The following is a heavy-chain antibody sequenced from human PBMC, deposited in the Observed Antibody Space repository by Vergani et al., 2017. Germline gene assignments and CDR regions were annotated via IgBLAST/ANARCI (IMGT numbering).Heavy chain of an antibody. J-gene: IGHJ2*01. CDR2: IYYSGST. CDR3: ARVGEWELLGYFDL. Sequence: QLQLQESGPGLVKPSETLSLTCTVSGGSISSSSYYWGWIRQPPGKGLEWIGSIYYSGSTYYNPSLKSRVTISVDTSKNQFSLKLRSVTAADTAVYYCARVGEWELLGYFDLWGRGTLVTVSS. V-gene: IGHV4-39*07. D-gene: IGHD1-26*01. CDR1: GGSISSSSYY.